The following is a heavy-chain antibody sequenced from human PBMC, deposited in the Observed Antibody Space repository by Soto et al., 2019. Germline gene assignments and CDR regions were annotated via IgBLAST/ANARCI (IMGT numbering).Heavy chain of an antibody. CDR1: GGSISSYY. CDR2: IYTSGST. V-gene: IGHV4-4*07. D-gene: IGHD2-2*01. CDR3: ARGNCSSPNCYSFSGYYGMDV. J-gene: IGHJ6*02. Sequence: SETLSLTCTVSGGSISSYYWSWIRQPAGKGLEWIGRIYTSGSTNYNPSHKSRVTMSLDTSKNQFSLKLTSVTAADTALYYCARGNCSSPNCYSFSGYYGMDVWGQGTTVTV.